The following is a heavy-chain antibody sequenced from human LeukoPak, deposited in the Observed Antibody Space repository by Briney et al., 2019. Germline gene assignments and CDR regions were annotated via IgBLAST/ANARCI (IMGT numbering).Heavy chain of an antibody. V-gene: IGHV4-34*01. CDR1: GGSFSGYY. Sequence: SETLSLTCAVYGGSFSGYYWSWIRQPPGKGLEWIGEINHSGSTNYNPSLKSRVTISVDTSKNQFSLKLSSVTAEDTAVYYCARAGDDILTGAFDYWGQGTLVTVSS. D-gene: IGHD3-9*01. CDR3: ARAGDDILTGAFDY. CDR2: INHSGST. J-gene: IGHJ4*02.